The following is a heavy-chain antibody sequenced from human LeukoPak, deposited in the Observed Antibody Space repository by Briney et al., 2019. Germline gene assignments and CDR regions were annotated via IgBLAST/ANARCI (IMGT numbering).Heavy chain of an antibody. V-gene: IGHV4-59*12. CDR3: ARERGYSYGPYSGYDYSFDY. J-gene: IGHJ4*02. CDR2: IYFSGST. CDR1: AGSISSYY. D-gene: IGHD5-12*01. Sequence: SETLSLTCTVSAGSISSYYWSWIRQPPGKGLEWIGYIYFSGSTNSNPSLKSRVTISVDTSKNQFSLKLSSVTAADTAVYYCARERGYSYGPYSGYDYSFDYWGQGTLVTVSS.